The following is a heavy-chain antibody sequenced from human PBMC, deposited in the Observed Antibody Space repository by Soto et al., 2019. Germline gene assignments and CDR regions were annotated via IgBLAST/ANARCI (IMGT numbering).Heavy chain of an antibody. CDR1: GGSISSSNW. D-gene: IGHD6-19*01. J-gene: IGHJ6*02. CDR2: IYHSGST. V-gene: IGHV4-4*02. CDR3: ARMAFEGPVAGRSGNYYYGMDV. Sequence: PSETLSLTCAVSGGSISSSNWWSWVRQPPGKGLEWIGEIYHSGSTNYNPSLKSRVTISVDKSKNQFSLKLSSVTAADTAVYYCARMAFEGPVAGRSGNYYYGMDVWGQGTTVTVSS.